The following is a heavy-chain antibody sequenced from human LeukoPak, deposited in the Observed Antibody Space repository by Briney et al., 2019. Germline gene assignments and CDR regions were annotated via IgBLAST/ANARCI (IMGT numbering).Heavy chain of an antibody. CDR1: GGSISSYH. CDR3: ARVRVGSNWNYGSFDY. V-gene: IGHV4-4*07. Sequence: SETLSLTCTVSGGSISSYHWSWIRQPAGKGLEWIGRIYTSGSTNYNPSLKSRVTMSVDTSKNQFSLKLSSVTAADTAVYYCARVRVGSNWNYGSFDYRGQGTLVTVSS. CDR2: IYTSGST. J-gene: IGHJ4*02. D-gene: IGHD1-7*01.